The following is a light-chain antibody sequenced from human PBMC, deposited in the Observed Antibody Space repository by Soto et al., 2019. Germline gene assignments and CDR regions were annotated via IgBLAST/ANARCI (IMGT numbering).Light chain of an antibody. Sequence: QSALTQPASVSGSPGQSIAISCTGSSSDIGDYNYVSWYQQHPGKAPKRMIFDVSNRPSGVSNRFSGSMSGNTASLTISGLQPEDEADYYCSSYTGGSTVVFGGGTKLTVL. CDR3: SSYTGGSTVV. J-gene: IGLJ2*01. CDR2: DVS. V-gene: IGLV2-14*01. CDR1: SSDIGDYNY.